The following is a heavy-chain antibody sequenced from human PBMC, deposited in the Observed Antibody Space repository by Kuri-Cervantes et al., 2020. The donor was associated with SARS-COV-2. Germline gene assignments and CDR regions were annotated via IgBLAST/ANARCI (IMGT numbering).Heavy chain of an antibody. CDR2: IYSGGST. CDR1: GFSVSSNY. V-gene: IGHV3-53*01. CDR3: ARGAGISGWFD. Sequence: GESLRLSSAASGFSVSSNYMSWVRQAPGKGLEWVSVIYSGGSTYYADSVKGRFTISRHNSKNTLYLQMNSLRAEDTAVYYCARGAGISGWFDWGQGTLVTVSS. D-gene: IGHD6-19*01. J-gene: IGHJ4*02.